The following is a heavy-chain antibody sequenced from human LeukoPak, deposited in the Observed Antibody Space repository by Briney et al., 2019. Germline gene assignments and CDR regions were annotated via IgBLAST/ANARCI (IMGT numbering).Heavy chain of an antibody. J-gene: IGHJ3*02. D-gene: IGHD3-10*01. V-gene: IGHV3-48*03. CDR1: GFTFSSYE. Sequence: PGGSLRLSCAASGFTFSSYEMNWVRQAPGKGLEWVSYISTSGSTIYYADSVKGRFTISRDNAKNSLYLQMNSLRAEDTAVYYCAHVKARSGSTFDIGGQGTMVTVSS. CDR3: AHVKARSGSTFDI. CDR2: ISTSGSTI.